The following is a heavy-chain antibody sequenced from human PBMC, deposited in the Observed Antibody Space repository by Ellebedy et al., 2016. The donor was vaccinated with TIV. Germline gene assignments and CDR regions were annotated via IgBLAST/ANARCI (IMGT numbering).Heavy chain of an antibody. CDR3: ARWCGSGCNAFDS. D-gene: IGHD6-19*01. V-gene: IGHV1-8*01. CDR2: INPNNGNT. J-gene: IGHJ4*02. CDR1: GYPFTSYN. Sequence: AASVKVSCKASGYPFTSYNINWVRQATGQGLEWMAWINPNNGNTGYAQRFQGRVTLTRNTSITTAYLELSSLRSEDTAVYYCARWCGSGCNAFDSWGQGTLVTVSS.